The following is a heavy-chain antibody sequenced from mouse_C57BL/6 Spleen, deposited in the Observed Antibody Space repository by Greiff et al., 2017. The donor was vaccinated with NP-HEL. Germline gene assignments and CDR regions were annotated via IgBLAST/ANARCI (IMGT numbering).Heavy chain of an antibody. CDR3: ARSIYYGNYEFAY. J-gene: IGHJ3*01. V-gene: IGHV1-42*01. D-gene: IGHD2-1*01. Sequence: EVQLQQSGPELVKPGASVKISCKASGYSFTGYYMNWVKQSPEKSLEWIGEINPSTGGTTYNQKFKAKATLTVDKSSSTAYMQLKSLTSEDSAVYYCARSIYYGNYEFAYWGKGTLVTVAA. CDR2: INPSTGGT. CDR1: GYSFTGYY.